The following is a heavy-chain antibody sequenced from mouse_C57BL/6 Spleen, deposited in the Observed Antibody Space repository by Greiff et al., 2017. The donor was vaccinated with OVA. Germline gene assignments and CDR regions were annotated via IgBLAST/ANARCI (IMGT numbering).Heavy chain of an antibody. CDR1: GFTFSNYW. J-gene: IGHJ4*01. V-gene: IGHV6-3*01. Sequence: EVKLVESGGGLVQPGGSMKLSCVASGFTFSNYWMNWVRQSPEKGLEWVAQIRLKSDNYATHYAESVKGRFIISRDDSKSSVYLQMNNLRAEDTGIYYCTGGVYYDPFYAMDYWGQGTSVTVSS. CDR2: IRLKSDNYAT. CDR3: TGGVYYDPFYAMDY. D-gene: IGHD2-4*01.